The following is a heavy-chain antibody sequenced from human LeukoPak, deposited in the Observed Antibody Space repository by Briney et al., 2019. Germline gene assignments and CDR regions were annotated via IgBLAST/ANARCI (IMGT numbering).Heavy chain of an antibody. J-gene: IGHJ4*02. V-gene: IGHV3-30*02. CDR3: AKPHFDY. CDR1: GFTFSSYG. CDR2: IRFDGSNK. Sequence: GSLRLSCAASGFTFSSYGIHWVRQAPGKGLEWVAFIRFDGSNKYYADSVKGRFTISRDNSKNMLYLQMNSLRAEDTAVYYCAKPHFDYWGQETLVTVSS.